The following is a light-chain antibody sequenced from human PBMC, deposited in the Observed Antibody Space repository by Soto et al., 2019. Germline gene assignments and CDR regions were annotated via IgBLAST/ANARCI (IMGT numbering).Light chain of an antibody. CDR3: QQIHSTSSYT. CDR1: LNIRHY. J-gene: IGKJ2*01. V-gene: IGKV1-39*01. Sequence: DIQMTQSPSSLSASVGDRVTITCRASLNIRHYLNGSQQRPGKTPYLLVYAASNLRGGVPSRFSGSGSGTVFTLTINSLQPEDFATYYCQQIHSTSSYTFGQGTRGDIK. CDR2: AAS.